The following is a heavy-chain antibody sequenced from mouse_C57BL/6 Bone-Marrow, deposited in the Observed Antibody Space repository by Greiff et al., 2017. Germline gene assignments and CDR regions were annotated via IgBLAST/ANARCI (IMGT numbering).Heavy chain of an antibody. D-gene: IGHD2-5*01. CDR2: ISYDGSN. J-gene: IGHJ3*01. CDR1: GYSITSGYY. Sequence: EVKVEESGPGLVKPSQSLSLTCSVTGYSITSGYYWNWIRQFPGNKLEWMGYISYDGSNNYNPSLKNRISITRDTAKNQFFLKLNSVTTEDTATYYCAREDYSNSIFFAYWGQGTLVTVSA. V-gene: IGHV3-6*01. CDR3: AREDYSNSIFFAY.